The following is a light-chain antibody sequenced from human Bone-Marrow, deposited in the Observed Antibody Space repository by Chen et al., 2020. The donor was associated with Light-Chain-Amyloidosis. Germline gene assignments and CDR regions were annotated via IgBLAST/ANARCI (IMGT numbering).Light chain of an antibody. CDR2: RDT. CDR3: AAWDDSLNGGV. J-gene: IGLJ3*02. Sequence: QSVLTQPPSASGTPGQRVTIPCSGSSSNIGSNFVNWYQQFPGTAPKLLIYRDTERPSGVPDRFSGSKSGASASLAISGLQSEDEGVFHCAAWDDSLNGGVFGGGTKLIVL. CDR1: SSNIGSNF. V-gene: IGLV1-44*01.